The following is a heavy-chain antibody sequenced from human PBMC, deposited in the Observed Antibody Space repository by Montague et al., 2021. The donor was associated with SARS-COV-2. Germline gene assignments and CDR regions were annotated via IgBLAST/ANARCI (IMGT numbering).Heavy chain of an antibody. J-gene: IGHJ6*02. D-gene: IGHD2-2*01. CDR2: VNPNSANT. V-gene: IGHV1-8*01. CDR3: ARGRNVQLLFEYHYGMDV. CDR1: AYTFTSFD. Sequence: SVKVSCKASAYTFTSFDIHWVRQAPVQGLEWMGWVNPNSANTGYXQKFQGRVTMTRNIAVSTAYMELSSLRSEDTAVYYCARGRNVQLLFEYHYGMDVWGQGTTITVSS.